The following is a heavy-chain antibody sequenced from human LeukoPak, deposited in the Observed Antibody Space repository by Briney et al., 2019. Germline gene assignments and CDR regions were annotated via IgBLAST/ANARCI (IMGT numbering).Heavy chain of an antibody. V-gene: IGHV1-18*01. D-gene: IGHD4-17*01. CDR3: ARDPLDPYGDYEAFDI. J-gene: IGHJ3*02. Sequence: ASVKASCKASGYTFTSYGISWVRQAPGQGLEWMGWISAYNGNTNYAQKLQGRVTMTTDTSTSTAYMELRSLRSDDTAVYYCARDPLDPYGDYEAFDIWGQGTMVTVSS. CDR1: GYTFTSYG. CDR2: ISAYNGNT.